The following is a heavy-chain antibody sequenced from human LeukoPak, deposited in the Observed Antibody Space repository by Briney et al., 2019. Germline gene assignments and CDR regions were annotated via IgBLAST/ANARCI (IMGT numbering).Heavy chain of an antibody. V-gene: IGHV4-59*08. CDR2: LYYTGST. CDR1: GDSISTYD. J-gene: IGHJ4*02. D-gene: IGHD2-2*01. Sequence: SETLSLTCTVSGDSISTYDWSWIRQPPGKGLEWIGYLYYTGSTNYNPSLESRVTISVDRSKKQFSLKVSSVTAADTAVYYCAGGPTSSFDYWGQGTLVIVSS. CDR3: AGGPTSSFDY.